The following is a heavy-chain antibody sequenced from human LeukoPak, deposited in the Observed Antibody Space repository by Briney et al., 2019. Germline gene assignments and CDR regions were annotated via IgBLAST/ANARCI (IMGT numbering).Heavy chain of an antibody. D-gene: IGHD3-16*01. CDR1: RFTFSDYS. J-gene: IGHJ5*02. CDR3: ASHSYGYNH. V-gene: IGHV3-7*01. Sequence: GGSLRLSCAASRFTFSDYSMNWVRQAPGKGLEWVANIKQDGSEKNYVDSVKGRFTIFRDNARNSLYLQMNSLRAEDTAVYYCASHSYGYNHWGQGTLVIVSS. CDR2: IKQDGSEK.